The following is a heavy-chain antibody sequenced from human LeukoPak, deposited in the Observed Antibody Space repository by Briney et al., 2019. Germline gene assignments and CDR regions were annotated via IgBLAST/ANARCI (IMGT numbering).Heavy chain of an antibody. V-gene: IGHV3-30*04. J-gene: IGHJ4*02. CDR1: GFTFNSH. CDR3: ARQSSVIRLVLDS. Sequence: GGSLRLSCADSGFTFNSHMHWVRQAPGEGLEWVAAISYDGSNKKYGDSVKGRFTISSDNSKNTLYLQMNSLRPEDTAVYYCARQSSVIRLVLDSWGQGTLVTVSS. CDR2: ISYDGSNK. D-gene: IGHD3-16*01.